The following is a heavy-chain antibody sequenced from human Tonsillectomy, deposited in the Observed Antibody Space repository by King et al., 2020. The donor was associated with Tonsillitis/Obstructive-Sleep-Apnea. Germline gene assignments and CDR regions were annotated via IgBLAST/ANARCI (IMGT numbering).Heavy chain of an antibody. Sequence: VQLVESGGGLVQPGRSLRLSCAASGFTFDDYAMHWVRHAPGKGLEWVSGISWNSGSIGYADPVKGRFTISRDNAKNSLYLQMNSLRAEDTALYYCAKTMTIFGGGFDPWGQGTLVTVSS. D-gene: IGHD3-3*01. CDR1: GFTFDDYA. J-gene: IGHJ5*02. CDR2: ISWNSGSI. CDR3: AKTMTIFGGGFDP. V-gene: IGHV3-9*01.